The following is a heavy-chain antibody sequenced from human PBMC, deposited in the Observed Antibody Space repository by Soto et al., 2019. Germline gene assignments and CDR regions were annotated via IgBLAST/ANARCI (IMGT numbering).Heavy chain of an antibody. CDR3: ARDGTDIVVVPAAIHWFDP. D-gene: IGHD2-2*02. Sequence: SVKVSYTASGYTFTSYYSHWVRQTPGQGLEWMGIINPSGGSTSYAQKFQGRVTMTRDTSTSTVYMELSSLRSEDTAVYYCARDGTDIVVVPAAIHWFDPWGQGTLVTVSS. CDR1: GYTFTSYY. V-gene: IGHV1-46*03. CDR2: INPSGGST. J-gene: IGHJ5*02.